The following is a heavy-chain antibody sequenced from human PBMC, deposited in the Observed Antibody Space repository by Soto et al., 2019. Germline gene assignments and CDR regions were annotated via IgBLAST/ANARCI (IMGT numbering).Heavy chain of an antibody. CDR3: ARGPASYDILTGYYLHYYYGMDV. V-gene: IGHV4-31*03. CDR2: IYYSGST. J-gene: IGHJ6*02. D-gene: IGHD3-9*01. CDR1: GGSISSGGYY. Sequence: TSETLSLTCTVSGGSISSGGYYWSWIRQHPGKGLEWIGYIYYSGSTYYNPSLKSRVTISVDTSKNQFSLKLSSVTAADTAVYYCARGPASYDILTGYYLHYYYGMDVWGQGTTVTVSS.